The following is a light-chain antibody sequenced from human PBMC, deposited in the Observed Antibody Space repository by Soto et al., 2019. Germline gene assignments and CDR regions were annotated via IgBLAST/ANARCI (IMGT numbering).Light chain of an antibody. CDR3: TSYTSSSTWV. CDR2: EVN. J-gene: IGLJ3*02. V-gene: IGLV2-18*02. Sequence: QSALTQPPSVSGSPGQSVTISCTGTSSDVGSYNRLSWYQQPPGTAPKLIMYEVNTRPSGVPDRFSGSRSGNTASLTISGLQAEDESDFYCTSYTSSSTWVFGGGTQLTVL. CDR1: SSDVGSYNR.